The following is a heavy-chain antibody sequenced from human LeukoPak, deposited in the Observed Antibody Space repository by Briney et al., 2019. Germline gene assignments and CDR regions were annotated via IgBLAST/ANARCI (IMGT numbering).Heavy chain of an antibody. V-gene: IGHV3-53*01. CDR2: IYGDGAT. CDR1: GFTFDDFA. J-gene: IGHJ6*03. Sequence: GGSLRLSCAASGFTFDDFAMHWVRQAPGKGLEWVSVIYGDGATFYADSVKGRFALSRDTSKNTLDLQMNSLRAEDTAVYYCARSGSDTGYYNAAYYYFDVWGKGTTVTVSS. CDR3: ARSGSDTGYYNAAYYYFDV. D-gene: IGHD1-26*01.